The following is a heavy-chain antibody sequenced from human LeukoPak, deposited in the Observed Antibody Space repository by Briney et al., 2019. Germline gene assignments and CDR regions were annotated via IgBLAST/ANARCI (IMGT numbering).Heavy chain of an antibody. Sequence: GASVKVSCKASGYTFTGYYMHWVRQAPGQGLEWMGWINPNSGGTNYAQKFQGRVTMTRDTSISTAYMELSRLRSDDTAVYYCAREYGYGRSNAFDIWGQGTVVTVSS. V-gene: IGHV1-2*02. CDR1: GYTFTGYY. J-gene: IGHJ3*02. CDR3: AREYGYGRSNAFDI. D-gene: IGHD5-18*01. CDR2: INPNSGGT.